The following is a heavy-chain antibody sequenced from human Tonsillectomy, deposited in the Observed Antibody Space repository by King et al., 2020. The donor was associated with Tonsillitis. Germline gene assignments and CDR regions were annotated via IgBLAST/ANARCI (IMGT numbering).Heavy chain of an antibody. V-gene: IGHV4-34*01. Sequence: QVQLQQWGAGLLKPSEPLSLTCTVYGGSFSGYSWTWIRQPPGKGLEWIGEIHQSGSTNYNSSLKSRVTISIDTSKNQFSLDLTSVTAADTAMYYCARGRYSSRGWFDPWGQGTLVTVSS. J-gene: IGHJ5*02. CDR2: IHQSGST. CDR1: GGSFSGYS. CDR3: ARGRYSSRGWFDP. D-gene: IGHD6-13*01.